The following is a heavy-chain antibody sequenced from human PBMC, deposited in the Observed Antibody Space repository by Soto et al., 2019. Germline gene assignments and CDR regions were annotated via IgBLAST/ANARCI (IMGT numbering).Heavy chain of an antibody. Sequence: QVQLVESGGGVVQPGRSLRLSCAASGFTFSSYAMHWVRQAPGKGLEWVAVISYDGSNKYYTDSVKGRFTISRDNSKNTLYLQMNSLRAEDTAVYFCARDRGMAAGGTRYYYYYVMDVW. J-gene: IGHJ6*01. CDR3: ARDRGMAAGGTRYYYYYVMDV. CDR1: GFTFSSYA. CDR2: ISYDGSNK. V-gene: IGHV3-30-3*01. D-gene: IGHD6-13*01.